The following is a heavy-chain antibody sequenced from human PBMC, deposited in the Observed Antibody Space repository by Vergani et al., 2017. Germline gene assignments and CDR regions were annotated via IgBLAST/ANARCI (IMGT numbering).Heavy chain of an antibody. CDR2: INHSGST. Sequence: QVQLQQWGAGLLKPSETLSLTCAVYGGSFSGYYWSWIRQPPGKGLERIGEINHSGSTNSHPSLKSRVTISVDTSKKQFSLKLSSVTAADTAVYYCARVPPLDSGYDLDAFDIWGQGTMVTVSS. D-gene: IGHD5-12*01. V-gene: IGHV4-34*01. J-gene: IGHJ3*02. CDR3: ARVPPLDSGYDLDAFDI. CDR1: GGSFSGYY.